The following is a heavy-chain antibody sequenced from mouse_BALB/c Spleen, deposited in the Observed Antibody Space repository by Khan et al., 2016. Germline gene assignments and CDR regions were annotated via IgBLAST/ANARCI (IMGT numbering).Heavy chain of an antibody. Sequence: EVKLLESGGGLVQPGGSLKLSCAASGFDFRRYWMSWVRQAPGKGLEWIGEINPDSRTINYSPSLKDKFTISRDNAKSTLYLQMSKVRSEDTARYYCASAGYYGYLAYWGQGTLVSVSA. CDR3: ASAGYYGYLAY. CDR1: GFDFRRYW. D-gene: IGHD1-1*01. J-gene: IGHJ3*01. CDR2: INPDSRTI. V-gene: IGHV4-1*02.